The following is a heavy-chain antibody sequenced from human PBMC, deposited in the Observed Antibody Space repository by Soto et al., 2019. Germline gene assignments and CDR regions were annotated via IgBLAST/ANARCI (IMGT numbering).Heavy chain of an antibody. Sequence: SETLSLTCTVSGGSISSSSYYWGWIRQPPGKGLEWIGSIYYSGSTYYNPSLKSRVTISVDTSKNQFSLKLSSVTAADTAVYDCARSLTTVVTMDLWGQGTTVTVSS. V-gene: IGHV4-39*01. CDR1: GGSISSSSYY. J-gene: IGHJ6*02. CDR2: IYYSGST. CDR3: ARSLTTVVTMDL. D-gene: IGHD4-17*01.